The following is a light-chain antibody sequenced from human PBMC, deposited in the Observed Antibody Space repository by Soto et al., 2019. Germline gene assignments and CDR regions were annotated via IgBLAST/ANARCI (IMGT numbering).Light chain of an antibody. CDR1: QSVSNY. J-gene: IGKJ5*01. Sequence: EIVLTQSPATLSLYPGETATLSCRASQSVSNYLAWYQHKPGQAPRLLIYGASNRATGVSARISGSGSGRDFSLTINSLEPEDSAVYYCHQRTNWPSITFGQGTRLEI. CDR2: GAS. CDR3: HQRTNWPSIT. V-gene: IGKV3-11*02.